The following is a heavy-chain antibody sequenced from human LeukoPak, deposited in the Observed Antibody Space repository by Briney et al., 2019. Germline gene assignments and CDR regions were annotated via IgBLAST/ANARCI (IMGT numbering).Heavy chain of an antibody. CDR1: GFTFSSYA. V-gene: IGHV3-23*01. J-gene: IGHJ4*02. D-gene: IGHD6-19*01. CDR2: ISGSGGST. Sequence: GGPLRLSCAASGFTFSSYAMSWVRQAPGKGLECVSAISGSGGSTYYADSVKGRFTISRDNSKNTLYLQMNSLRAEDTAVYYCAKVQQWLVHPYYFDYWGQGTLVTVSS. CDR3: AKVQQWLVHPYYFDY.